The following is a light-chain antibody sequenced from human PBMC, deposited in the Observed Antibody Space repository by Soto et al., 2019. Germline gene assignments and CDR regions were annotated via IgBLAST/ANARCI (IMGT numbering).Light chain of an antibody. Sequence: IQMTQSPSSFSASTGDRVSITCRATQDIGTYLAWYQQIPGNAPKLLIYDASTLQTGVPSRFSGSGSGTDFTLTISYLQSEDFGTYYCQQFYNYPRTFGQGTKVDIK. CDR3: QQFYNYPRT. CDR1: QDIGTY. CDR2: DAS. J-gene: IGKJ1*01. V-gene: IGKV1-8*01.